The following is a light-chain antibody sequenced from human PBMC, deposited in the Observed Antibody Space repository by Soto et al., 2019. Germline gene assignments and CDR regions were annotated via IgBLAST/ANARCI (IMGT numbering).Light chain of an antibody. V-gene: IGKV1-9*01. Sequence: DIQLTQSPSFLSASVGDRVTITCRASQGISSYLAWYQQKPGKAPKLLIYAASTLQSGVPSRFSGSGSGTEFTLTISSLQPEDFATYYCQQLNSSRSVTFGPGTKVDIK. CDR1: QGISSY. CDR3: QQLNSSRSVT. CDR2: AAS. J-gene: IGKJ3*01.